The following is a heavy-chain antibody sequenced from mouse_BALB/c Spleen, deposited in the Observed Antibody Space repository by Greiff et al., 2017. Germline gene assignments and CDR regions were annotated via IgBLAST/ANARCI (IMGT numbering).Heavy chain of an antibody. CDR1: GFNIKDSY. D-gene: IGHD1-1*01. CDR2: IDPANGNT. V-gene: IGHV14-3*02. CDR3: APYYYGSRSWYFDV. Sequence: VQLKESGAELVKPGASVKLSCTASGFNIKDSYMHWVKQRPEQGLEWIGRIDPANGNTKYDPKFQGKATITADTSSNTAYLQLSSLTSEDTAVYYGAPYYYGSRSWYFDVWGAGTTVTVSS. J-gene: IGHJ1*01.